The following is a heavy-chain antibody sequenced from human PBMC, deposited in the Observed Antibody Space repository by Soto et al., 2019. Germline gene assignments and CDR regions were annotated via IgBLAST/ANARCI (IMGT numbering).Heavy chain of an antibody. Sequence: SETLSLTCNVSGASISHGYWSWIRQPPGKGLEWIGFMYFGGSFNYNPSLTSRATISVETSKNQFSMKLTSVTASDTAVYYCARSVGGQWFGDLSSVAFDIWGQGTMVT. D-gene: IGHD3-10*01. CDR2: MYFGGSF. V-gene: IGHV4-59*08. CDR1: GASISHGY. CDR3: ARSVGGQWFGDLSSVAFDI. J-gene: IGHJ3*02.